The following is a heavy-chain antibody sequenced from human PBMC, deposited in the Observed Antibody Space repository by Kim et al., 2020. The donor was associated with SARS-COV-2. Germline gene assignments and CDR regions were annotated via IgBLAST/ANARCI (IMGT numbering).Heavy chain of an antibody. V-gene: IGHV3-33*01. CDR3: ARDSEGYYDFWSGYYSSWFDP. Sequence: GGSLRLSCAASGFTFSSYGMHWVRQAPGKGLEWVAVIWYDGSNKYFADSVKGRFTISRDNSKNTLYLQMNSLRAEDTAVYYCARDSEGYYDFWSGYYSSWFDPWGQGTLVTVSS. J-gene: IGHJ5*02. CDR1: GFTFSSYG. CDR2: IWYDGSNK. D-gene: IGHD3-3*01.